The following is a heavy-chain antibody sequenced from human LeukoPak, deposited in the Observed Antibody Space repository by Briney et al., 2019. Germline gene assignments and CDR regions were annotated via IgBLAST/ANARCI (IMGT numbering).Heavy chain of an antibody. CDR3: AKDRIRIVVVPAADYYMDV. V-gene: IGHV3-23*01. J-gene: IGHJ6*03. CDR2: ISGSGGST. Sequence: PGGSLRLSCAASGFTFSSYAMSWVRQAPGKGLEWVSAISGSGGSTYYADSVKGRFTISRDNSKNTLYLQMNSLRAEDTALYYCAKDRIRIVVVPAADYYMDVWGKGTTVTVSS. D-gene: IGHD2-2*01. CDR1: GFTFSSYA.